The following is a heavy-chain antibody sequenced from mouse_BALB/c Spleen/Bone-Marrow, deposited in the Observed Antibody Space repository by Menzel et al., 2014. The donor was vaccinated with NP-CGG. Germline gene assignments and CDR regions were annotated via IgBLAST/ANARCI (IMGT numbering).Heavy chain of an antibody. J-gene: IGHJ2*01. CDR3: ARDKGGILFDY. CDR1: GFTFTDYY. V-gene: IGHV7-3*02. Sequence: EVQLVESGGGLVQPGGSLRLSCATSGFTFTDYYMNWVRQPPGKALEWLGFIRNKANGYTTEYSASVKGRFTISRDNSHSILYLQMNTLRAEDSATYYCARDKGGILFDYWGQGTTLTVSS. CDR2: IRNKANGYTT. D-gene: IGHD1-1*02.